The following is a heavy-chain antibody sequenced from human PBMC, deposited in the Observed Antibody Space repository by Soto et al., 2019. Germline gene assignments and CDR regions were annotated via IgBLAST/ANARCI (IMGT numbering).Heavy chain of an antibody. V-gene: IGHV4-59*01. D-gene: IGHD3-16*02. CDR1: GGSISSYY. J-gene: IGHJ5*02. CDR2: ISNSGTS. Sequence: PSXTLSLTCSVSGGSISSYYWNWIRQAPVNGLQWIGYISNSGTSYYNPSLRGRVTISADTSKNQFSLKMTSVTAADTAVYFCARERFTMTGGVITTAWFDPWGPGTRVTVSS. CDR3: ARERFTMTGGVITTAWFDP.